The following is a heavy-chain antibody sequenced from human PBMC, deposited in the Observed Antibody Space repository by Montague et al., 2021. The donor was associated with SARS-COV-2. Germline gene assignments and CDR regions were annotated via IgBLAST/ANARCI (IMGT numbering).Heavy chain of an antibody. CDR1: GYPFTSYD. D-gene: IGHD5-12*01. Sequence: SVKVSCKASGYPFTSYDINLLRQATGQGLEWMGWMNPNSGNTGYSQKFQGRVTMTRNTSISTAYMELSSLRSEDTAVYYCARGLIVATIFHYYYYMDVWGKGTTVTVSS. CDR3: ARGLIVATIFHYYYYMDV. J-gene: IGHJ6*03. V-gene: IGHV1-8*01. CDR2: MNPNSGNT.